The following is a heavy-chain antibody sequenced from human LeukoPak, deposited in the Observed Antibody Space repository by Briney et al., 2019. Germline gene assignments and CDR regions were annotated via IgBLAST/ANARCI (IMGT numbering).Heavy chain of an antibody. D-gene: IGHD3-22*01. CDR1: GFTFSSYW. CDR3: AIDSSYYHSSGPGWFDP. Sequence: GGSLRLSCAASGFTFSSYWMSWVRQAPGKGLEWVANIKQDGSEKYYVDSVKGRFTISRDNAKNSLYLQMNSLRAEDTAVYYCAIDSSYYHSSGPGWFDPWGQGTLVTVSS. J-gene: IGHJ5*02. CDR2: IKQDGSEK. V-gene: IGHV3-7*01.